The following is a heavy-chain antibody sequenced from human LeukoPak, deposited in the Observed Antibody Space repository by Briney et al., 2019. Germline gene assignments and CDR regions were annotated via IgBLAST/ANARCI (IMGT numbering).Heavy chain of an antibody. D-gene: IGHD2-21*02. V-gene: IGHV4-59*01. CDR1: GGSISSYY. Sequence: SETLSLTCTVSGGSISSYYWSWIRQPPGKGLEWIGYIYYSGSTNYNPSLKSRVTISVDTSKNQFSLELSSVTAADTAVYYCARRRGVTVDYWGQGTLVTVSS. CDR2: IYYSGST. CDR3: ARRRGVTVDY. J-gene: IGHJ4*02.